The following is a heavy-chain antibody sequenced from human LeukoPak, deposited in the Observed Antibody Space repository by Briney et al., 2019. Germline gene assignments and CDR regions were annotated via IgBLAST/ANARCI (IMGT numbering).Heavy chain of an antibody. J-gene: IGHJ3*02. CDR1: GGSISSYY. CDR3: ATGQYCSGNRCYSGTFDI. CDR2: INYSGTT. V-gene: IGHV4-59*01. D-gene: IGHD2-15*01. Sequence: PSETLSLTCTVSGGSISSYYWSWIRQPPGKGLEWIGCINYSGTTNYNPSLKSRVTMSVDTSKNQFSLKLTSVTAADTAVYYCATGQYCSGNRCYSGTFDIWGQGTMVSVSS.